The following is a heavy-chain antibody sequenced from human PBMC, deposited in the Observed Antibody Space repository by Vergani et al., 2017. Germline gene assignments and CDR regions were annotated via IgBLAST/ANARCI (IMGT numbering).Heavy chain of an antibody. Sequence: EVQLVQSGAEVKKPGESVKISCQGSGYSITNYWIAWVRQRPGKGLEWMGIIYAGDSDVRYSPSFQGQVTMSVDKSLSTAYLQWSSLKASDTATYYCAKSHDXSSLYASYNGFDPWGQGTQVTVSS. J-gene: IGHJ5*02. CDR2: IYAGDSDV. CDR1: GYSITNYW. V-gene: IGHV5-51*03. D-gene: IGHD3-3*01. CDR3: AKSHDXSSLYASYNGFDP.